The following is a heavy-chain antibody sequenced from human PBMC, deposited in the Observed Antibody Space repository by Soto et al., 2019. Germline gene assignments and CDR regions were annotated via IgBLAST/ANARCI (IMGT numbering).Heavy chain of an antibody. Sequence: QVQLQQWGAGLLKPSETLSLTCAVYGGSFSGYYWSWIRQPPGKGLEWIGEINHSGSTNYNPSLKSRVTISVDTSKNQFSLKLSSVTAADTAVYYCARGPTLHSSSWFRGYYYGMDVWGQGTTVTVSS. CDR3: ARGPTLHSSSWFRGYYYGMDV. D-gene: IGHD6-13*01. V-gene: IGHV4-34*01. J-gene: IGHJ6*02. CDR2: INHSGST. CDR1: GGSFSGYY.